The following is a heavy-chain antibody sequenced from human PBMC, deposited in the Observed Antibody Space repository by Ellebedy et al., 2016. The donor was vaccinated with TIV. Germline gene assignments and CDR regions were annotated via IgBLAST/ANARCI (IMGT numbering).Heavy chain of an antibody. CDR2: ISWSSCSV. CDR3: AGDLKGYYYGMDV. CDR1: RFTFHDYA. J-gene: IGHJ6*02. Sequence: PGGSLRLPCAASRFTFHDYAMLWVRQAPGKGLEWVSSISWSSCSVRYVDSEKGRFTIPRDNAKSSLCLRMKGLRAEDTAVYYCAGDLKGYYYGMDVWGQGTTVTVSS. V-gene: IGHV3-9*01.